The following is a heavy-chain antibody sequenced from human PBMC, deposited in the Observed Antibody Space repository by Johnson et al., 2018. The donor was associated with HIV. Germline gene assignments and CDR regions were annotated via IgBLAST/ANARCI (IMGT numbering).Heavy chain of an antibody. V-gene: IGHV3-33*06. D-gene: IGHD2-8*01. CDR1: GFIFSDYY. J-gene: IGHJ3*01. CDR3: AKDGAAPASYGAFSL. CDR2: IWFDGSNK. Sequence: QVQLVESGGDLVKPGGSLRLSCAASGFIFSDYYMTWIRQAPGKGLEWVAVIWFDGSNKYYADSVKGRFTISRDNSKNTLYLQMNSLRAEDTAVYYSAKDGAAPASYGAFSLWGQGTMVTVSS.